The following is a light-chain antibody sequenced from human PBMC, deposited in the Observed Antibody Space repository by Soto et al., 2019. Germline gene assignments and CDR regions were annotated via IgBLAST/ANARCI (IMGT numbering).Light chain of an antibody. CDR1: QSVSSN. V-gene: IGKV3-11*01. CDR2: GAS. J-gene: IGKJ5*01. Sequence: IVLTHSPSTLSVSPGERATLSCRASQSVSSNLAWYQHKPGQAPSLLIYGASTRATGTPARFSGSGSGTDFTLTISSLEPEDFAVYYCQQRSNWPPITFGQGTRLEIK. CDR3: QQRSNWPPIT.